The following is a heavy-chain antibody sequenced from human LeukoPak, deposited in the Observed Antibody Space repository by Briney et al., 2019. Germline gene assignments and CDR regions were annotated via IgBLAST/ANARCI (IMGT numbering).Heavy chain of an antibody. CDR2: IWYDGSNK. D-gene: IGHD2-2*01. J-gene: IGHJ4*02. Sequence: GRSLRLSCAASGFTFSSYGMHWVRQAPGKGLEWVAVIWYDGSNKYYADSVKGRFTISRDNSKNTLYLRMNSLRAEDTAVYYCARGGYCSSTSCYGPHFDYWGQGTLVTVSS. CDR1: GFTFSSYG. CDR3: ARGGYCSSTSCYGPHFDY. V-gene: IGHV3-33*01.